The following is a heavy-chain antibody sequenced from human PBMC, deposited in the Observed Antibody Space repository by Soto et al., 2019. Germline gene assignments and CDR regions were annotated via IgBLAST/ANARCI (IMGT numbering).Heavy chain of an antibody. V-gene: IGHV4-4*02. CDR2: IYHSGST. CDR3: ARGQTYYYDSSGYCRTYYFDY. D-gene: IGHD3-22*01. J-gene: IGHJ4*02. Sequence: QVQLQESGPGLVKPSGTLSLTCAVSGGSISSSNWWSWVRQPPGKGLEWIGEIYHSGSTNYNPSLKSRVTISVDKAKNQYSLKLSSVTAADTAVYYCARGQTYYYDSSGYCRTYYFDYWGQGTLVTVSS. CDR1: GGSISSSNW.